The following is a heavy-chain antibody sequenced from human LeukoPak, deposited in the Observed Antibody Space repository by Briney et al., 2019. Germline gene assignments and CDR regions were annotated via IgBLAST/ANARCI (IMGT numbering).Heavy chain of an antibody. V-gene: IGHV3-48*01. CDR3: AREYSSSFDY. Sequence: GGSLRLSCAASGFTFSTSSMNWVRQAPGKGLEWVSCIRSSSSAIYYADSVKGRFTISRDNAKNSLYLQMNSLRVEDTAVYYCAREYSSSFDYWGQGTLVTVSS. CDR2: IRSSSSAI. D-gene: IGHD6-6*01. CDR1: GFTFSTSS. J-gene: IGHJ4*02.